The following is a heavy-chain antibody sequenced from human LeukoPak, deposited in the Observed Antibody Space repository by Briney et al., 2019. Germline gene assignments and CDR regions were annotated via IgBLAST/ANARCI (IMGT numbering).Heavy chain of an antibody. D-gene: IGHD1-26*01. V-gene: IGHV3-21*01. J-gene: IGHJ6*03. CDR3: ARDPYSGSYGNYYYYFMDV. CDR1: GFTFSSYN. CDR2: ITSGSSYR. Sequence: GGSLRLSCATSGFTFSSYNMNWVRQAPGKGLEWVSSITSGSSYRFYADSVKGRFTISRDNAKNSLYLQMNSLRAEDTAVYYCARDPYSGSYGNYYYYFMDVWGKGTTVTISS.